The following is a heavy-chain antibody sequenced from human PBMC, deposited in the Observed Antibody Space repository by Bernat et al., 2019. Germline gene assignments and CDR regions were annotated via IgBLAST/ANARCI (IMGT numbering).Heavy chain of an antibody. CDR1: GYTFTGYY. V-gene: IGHV1-2*04. D-gene: IGHD4-17*01. J-gene: IGHJ6*02. CDR3: AREYSDPNYYYYGMDV. CDR2: INPNSGGT. Sequence: QVQLVQSGAEVKKPGASVKVSCKASGYTFTGYYMHWVRQAPGQGLEWMGWINPNSGGTNYAQKFQGWVTMTRDTSISTAYMELSRLRSDDTAVYYCAREYSDPNYYYYGMDVWGQGTTVTVSS.